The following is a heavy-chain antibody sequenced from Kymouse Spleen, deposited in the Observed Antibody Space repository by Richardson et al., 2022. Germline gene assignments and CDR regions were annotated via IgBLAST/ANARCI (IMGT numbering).Heavy chain of an antibody. CDR1: GFTFSSYG. CDR2: IWYDGSNK. D-gene: IGHD6-13*01. CDR3: ARDTRIAAGQDV. V-gene: IGHV3-33*01. Sequence: QVQLVESGGGVVQPGRSLRLSCAASGFTFSSYGMHWVRQAPGKGLEWVAVIWYDGSNKYYADSVKGRFTISRDNSKNTLYLQMNSLRAEDTAVYYCARDTRIAAGQDVWGQGTTVTVSS. J-gene: IGHJ6*02.